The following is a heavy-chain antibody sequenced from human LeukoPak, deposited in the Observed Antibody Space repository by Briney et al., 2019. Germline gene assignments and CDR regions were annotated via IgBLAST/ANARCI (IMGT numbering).Heavy chain of an antibody. CDR2: ISSSGSTI. V-gene: IGHV3-48*03. CDR3: AQLGEENYFDY. J-gene: IGHJ4*02. D-gene: IGHD3-10*01. CDR1: GFTFSSYE. Sequence: PSETLSLSCAASGFTFSSYEMNWVRQAPGKGLEWVSYISSSGSTIYYADSVKGRFTISRDNAKNSLYLQMNSLRAEDTAVYYCAQLGEENYFDYWGQGTLVTVSS.